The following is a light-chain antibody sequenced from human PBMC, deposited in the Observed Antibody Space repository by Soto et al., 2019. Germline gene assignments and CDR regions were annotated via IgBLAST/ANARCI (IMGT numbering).Light chain of an antibody. Sequence: DIQMTQSPSSVSASVGDRVTITCRASQDISTWLAWYQQKPGKAPKLLIYSAPSLQTGVPSAFSGRGSGTDFTLTISSLQPGDFATYYCQQANSFPWTFGQGTKVEIK. V-gene: IGKV1-12*01. CDR1: QDISTW. CDR3: QQANSFPWT. J-gene: IGKJ1*01. CDR2: SAP.